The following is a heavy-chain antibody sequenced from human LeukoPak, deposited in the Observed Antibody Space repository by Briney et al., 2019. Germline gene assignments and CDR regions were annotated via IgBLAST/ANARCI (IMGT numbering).Heavy chain of an antibody. CDR3: AKDRTVGASYWYFDL. CDR2: ISSSGSGGNT. D-gene: IGHD1-26*01. CDR1: GFTFSSYW. J-gene: IGHJ2*01. Sequence: GGSLRLSCAASGFTFSSYWMHWARQAPGKGLEWVSGISSSGSGGNTYYADSVKGRFTISRDSSKNTLFLHMNTLRAEDTAIYYCAKDRTVGASYWYFDLWGRGTLVTVSS. V-gene: IGHV3-23*01.